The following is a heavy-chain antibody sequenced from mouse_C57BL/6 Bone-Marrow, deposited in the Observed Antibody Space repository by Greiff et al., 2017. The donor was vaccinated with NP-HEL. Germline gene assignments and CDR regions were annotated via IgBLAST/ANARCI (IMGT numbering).Heavy chain of an antibody. CDR3: TGIYFDY. V-gene: IGHV1-15*01. CDR1: GYTFTDYE. J-gene: IGHJ2*01. Sequence: VQLQESGAELVRPGASVTLSCKASGYTFTDYEMHWVKQTPVHGLEWIGAIDPETGGTAYNQKFKGKAILTADKSSSTAYMELRSLTSEDSAVYYCTGIYFDYWGQGTTLTVSS. CDR2: IDPETGGT.